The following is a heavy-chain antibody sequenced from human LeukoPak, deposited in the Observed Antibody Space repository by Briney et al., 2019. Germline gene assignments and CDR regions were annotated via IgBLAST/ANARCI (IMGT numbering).Heavy chain of an antibody. Sequence: GGSLRLSCAASVFIFSDYGMHWVRQAPGKGLEWVAVISYDGRKKYYADTVKGRFTVSRDNSKSTLFLQMNSLRAEDAAVYYCAPAGIAAADYYFDYWGQGTLVTVSS. J-gene: IGHJ4*02. CDR3: APAGIAAADYYFDY. V-gene: IGHV3-30*03. D-gene: IGHD6-13*01. CDR1: VFIFSDYG. CDR2: ISYDGRKK.